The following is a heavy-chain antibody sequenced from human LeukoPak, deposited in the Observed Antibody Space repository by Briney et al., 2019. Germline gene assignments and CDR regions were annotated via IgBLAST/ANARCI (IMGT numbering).Heavy chain of an antibody. CDR2: INPNSGGT. D-gene: IGHD3-22*01. V-gene: IGHV1-2*06. CDR1: GYTFTGYY. J-gene: IGHJ4*02. Sequence: ASVKVSCKASGYTFTGYYMHWVRQAPGQGLEWMGRINPNSGGTNYAQKFQGRVTMTRDTSISTAYVELSRLRSDDTAVYYCARVRQYYDSSGYYGYWGQGTLVTVSS. CDR3: ARVRQYYDSSGYYGY.